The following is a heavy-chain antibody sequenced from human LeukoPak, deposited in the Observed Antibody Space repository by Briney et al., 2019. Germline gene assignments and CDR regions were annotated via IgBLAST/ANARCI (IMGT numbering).Heavy chain of an antibody. CDR1: GGSISSYY. V-gene: IGHV4-59*01. CDR2: IYYSGST. D-gene: IGHD1-26*01. CDR3: ARDAEGAGGFDY. Sequence: SETLSLTCTVSGGSISSYYWSWIRQPAGKGLEWIGYIYYSGSTNYNPSLKSRVTISVDTSKNQFPLKLSSVTAADTAVYYCARDAEGAGGFDYWGQGTLVTVSS. J-gene: IGHJ4*02.